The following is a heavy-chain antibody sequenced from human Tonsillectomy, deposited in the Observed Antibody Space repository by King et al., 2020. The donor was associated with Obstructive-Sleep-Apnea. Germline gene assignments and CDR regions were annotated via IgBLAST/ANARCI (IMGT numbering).Heavy chain of an antibody. CDR1: GFTFTSYA. D-gene: IGHD3-10*01. J-gene: IGHJ4*02. CDR3: AKDIRWFGELIGAGVDY. V-gene: IGHV3-23*04. CDR2: IRGSGGST. Sequence: VQLVESGGGLVQPGGSLRLSCAASGFTFTSYAMSWVRQAPGKGLEWVSAIRGSGGSTYYADSVKGRFTISSANSKNTLYLQMNSLRAEDTAVYYCAKDIRWFGELIGAGVDYWGQGTLVTVSS.